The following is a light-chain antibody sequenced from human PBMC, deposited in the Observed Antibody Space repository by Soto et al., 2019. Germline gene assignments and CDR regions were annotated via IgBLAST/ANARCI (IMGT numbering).Light chain of an antibody. CDR1: QSVSNNY. Sequence: EIVLIQPPGTLSLHHGERATLSCRAVQSVSNNYLAWYQQKTGQAPSLLLYGASNSANGIPDRFSGSGSGTAFTLPIISLEHEDFAVYYCQQRSSWPPITFGEGTKVDVK. V-gene: IGKV3D-20*02. CDR2: GAS. J-gene: IGKJ4*02. CDR3: QQRSSWPPIT.